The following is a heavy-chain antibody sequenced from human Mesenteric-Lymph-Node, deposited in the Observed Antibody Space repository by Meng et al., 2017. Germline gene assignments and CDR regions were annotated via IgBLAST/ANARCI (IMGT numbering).Heavy chain of an antibody. V-gene: IGHV3-23*01. Sequence: GESLKISCAGSGFTFSSYGMGWVRQAPGKGLEWVAVIGRSNDATYNGDSVKGRFTISSDNSENTLYLQLHSLRGDDTAIYYYARETSSFIVGSSGLDSWGQGNLVTVSS. CDR3: ARETSSFIVGSSGLDS. D-gene: IGHD1-26*01. CDR1: GFTFSSYG. CDR2: IGRSNDAT. J-gene: IGHJ5*01.